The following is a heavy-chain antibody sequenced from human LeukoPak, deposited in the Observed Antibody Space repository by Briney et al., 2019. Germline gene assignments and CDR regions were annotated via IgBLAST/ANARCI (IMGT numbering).Heavy chain of an antibody. D-gene: IGHD3-22*01. V-gene: IGHV4-39*02. CDR2: IYYSGST. CDR1: GGSISSSSYY. CDR3: ARERYSSGYHSTNWFDP. J-gene: IGHJ5*02. Sequence: SETLSLTCTVSGGSISSSSYYWGWIRQPPGKGLEWIGSIYYSGSTYYNPSLKSRVTISVDTSKNQFSLKLSSVTAADTAVYYCARERYSSGYHSTNWFDPWGQGTLVTVSS.